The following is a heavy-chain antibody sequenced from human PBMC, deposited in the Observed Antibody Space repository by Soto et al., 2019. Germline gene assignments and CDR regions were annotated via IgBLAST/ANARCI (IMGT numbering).Heavy chain of an antibody. CDR1: GGSISSGDYY. V-gene: IGHV4-30-4*01. J-gene: IGHJ4*02. CDR2: IYYSGST. CDR3: ARVTAGRWLQLQGHFDY. D-gene: IGHD5-12*01. Sequence: KTSETLSLTCTVSGGSISSGDYYWSWIRQPPGKGLEWIGYIYYSGSTYYNPSLKSRVTISVDTSKNQFSLKLSSVTAADTAVYYCARVTAGRWLQLQGHFDYWGQGTLVTVSS.